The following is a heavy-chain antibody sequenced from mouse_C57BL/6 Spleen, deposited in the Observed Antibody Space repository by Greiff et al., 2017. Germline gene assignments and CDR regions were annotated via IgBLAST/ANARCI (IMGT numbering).Heavy chain of an antibody. J-gene: IGHJ1*03. CDR2: INPSSGYT. D-gene: IGHD1-1*01. CDR3: ARSDYYGSSYWYFDV. V-gene: IGHV1-7*01. CDR1: GYTFTSYW. Sequence: GYTFTSYWMHWVKQRPGQGLEWIGYINPSSGYTKYNQKFKDKATLTADKSSSTAYMQLSSLTYEDSAVYYCARSDYYGSSYWYFDVWGTGTTVTVSS.